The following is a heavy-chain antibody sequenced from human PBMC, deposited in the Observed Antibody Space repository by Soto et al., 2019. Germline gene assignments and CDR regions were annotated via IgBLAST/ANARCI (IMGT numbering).Heavy chain of an antibody. D-gene: IGHD6-19*01. J-gene: IGHJ4*02. Sequence: QVQLQESGPGLVKPSETLPLTCTVSGGSVSGYYWSWIRQPPGKGLEWIGYIYYSGSTNYNPSLKSRVTISVDTSKNQFSLKLSSVTAADTAVYYCARGRQWLDDWGQGTLVTVSS. V-gene: IGHV4-59*02. CDR1: GGSVSGYY. CDR2: IYYSGST. CDR3: ARGRQWLDD.